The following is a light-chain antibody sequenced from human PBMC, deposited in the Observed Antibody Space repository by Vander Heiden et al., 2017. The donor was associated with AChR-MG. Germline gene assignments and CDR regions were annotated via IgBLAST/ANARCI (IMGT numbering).Light chain of an antibody. CDR2: DAS. CDR1: QSVNSN. Sequence: EIVLTQSPATLSLSPGDRATLSCRASQSVNSNVAWYQQKPGQAPRLLIYDASNRASGIPARFSGSRSGTDFTLSISSIEPEDFAVYYCQQRSNWPPHTFGQGTKLEIK. V-gene: IGKV3-11*01. CDR3: QQRSNWPPHT. J-gene: IGKJ2*01.